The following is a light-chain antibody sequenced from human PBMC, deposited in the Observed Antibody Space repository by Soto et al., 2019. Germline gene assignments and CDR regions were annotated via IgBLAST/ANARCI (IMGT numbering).Light chain of an antibody. CDR2: GAS. CDR1: QSVCSSY. J-gene: IGKJ1*01. V-gene: IGKV3-20*01. Sequence: EIVLTQSSGTLSLSPGERATLSCRASQSVCSSYLAWYQQKPGQAPRLLIYGASSRATGVPDRFSGSGSGTDFTLTITRLEPEDFAVYYCQQYGSSPPTTFGQGTKVDIK. CDR3: QQYGSSPPTT.